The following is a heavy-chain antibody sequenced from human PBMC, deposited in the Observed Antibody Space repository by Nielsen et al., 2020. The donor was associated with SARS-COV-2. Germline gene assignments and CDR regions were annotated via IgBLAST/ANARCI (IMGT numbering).Heavy chain of an antibody. CDR3: ARDASPDYSDYPTYYGMDV. V-gene: IGHV4-30-4*01. D-gene: IGHD4-11*01. Sequence: WIRQPPGKGLEWIGYIYYSGSTYYNPSLKSRVTISVDTSKNQFSLKLSSVTAADTAVYYCARDASPDYSDYPTYYGMDVWGQGTTVTVSS. J-gene: IGHJ6*02. CDR2: IYYSGST.